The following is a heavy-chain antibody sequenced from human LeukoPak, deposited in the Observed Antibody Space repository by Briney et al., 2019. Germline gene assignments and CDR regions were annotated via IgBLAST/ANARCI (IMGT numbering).Heavy chain of an antibody. V-gene: IGHV4-30-4*01. Sequence: SQTLSLTCTVSGGSISSGDYYWSWIRQPPGKGLEWIGYIYYSGSTYYNPSLKSRVTISVDTSKNQFSLKLSSVTAADTAVYYCARANYDILTGYQRRGYYFDYWGQGTLVTVSS. CDR2: IYYSGST. J-gene: IGHJ4*02. CDR3: ARANYDILTGYQRRGYYFDY. D-gene: IGHD3-9*01. CDR1: GGSISSGDYY.